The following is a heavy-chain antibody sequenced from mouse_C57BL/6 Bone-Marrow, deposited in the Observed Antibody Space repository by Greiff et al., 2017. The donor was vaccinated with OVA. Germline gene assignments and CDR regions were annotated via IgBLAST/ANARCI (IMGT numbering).Heavy chain of an antibody. V-gene: IGHV5-12*01. CDR1: GFTFSDYY. CDR3: ARLNWDAFDY. Sequence: DVKLVESGGGLVQPGGSLKLSCAASGFTFSDYYMYWVRQTPEKRLEWVAYISNGGGSTYYPDTVKGRFTISRDNAKNTLYLQMSRLKSEDTAMYYCARLNWDAFDYWGQGTTLTVSS. CDR2: ISNGGGST. J-gene: IGHJ2*01. D-gene: IGHD4-1*02.